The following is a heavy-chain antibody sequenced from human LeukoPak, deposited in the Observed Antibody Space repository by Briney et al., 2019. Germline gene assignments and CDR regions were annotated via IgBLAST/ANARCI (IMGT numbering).Heavy chain of an antibody. CDR1: GGSISSSSYY. V-gene: IGHV4-39*01. D-gene: IGHD2-21*02. CDR2: IYYSGST. CDR3: ARHNGRTAAYCGGDCYSRLPFDY. J-gene: IGHJ4*02. Sequence: SETLSLTCTVSGGSISSSSYYWGWLRQPPGKGLEWIGSIYYSGSTYYNPSLKSRVTISVDTSKNQFSLKLSSVTAADTAVYYCARHNGRTAAYCGGDCYSRLPFDYWGQGTLVTVSS.